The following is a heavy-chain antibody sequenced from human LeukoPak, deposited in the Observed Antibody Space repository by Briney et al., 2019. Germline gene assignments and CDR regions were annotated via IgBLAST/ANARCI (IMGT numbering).Heavy chain of an antibody. D-gene: IGHD3-10*01. V-gene: IGHV4-39*01. CDR3: ARHGWGYPSGTYYTFDP. CDR2: IYFTGTT. Sequence: SETLSLTCTVSGDSISSSNYYWAWIRQPPGKGLEWIRNIYFTGTTYYNPSLKGRVTISVDTSRNQFSLRLSSVTATDTAMYYCARHGWGYPSGTYYTFDPWGQGTLVTVSS. CDR1: GDSISSSNYY. J-gene: IGHJ5*02.